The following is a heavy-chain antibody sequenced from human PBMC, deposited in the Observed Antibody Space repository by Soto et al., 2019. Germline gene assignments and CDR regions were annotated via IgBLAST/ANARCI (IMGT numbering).Heavy chain of an antibody. V-gene: IGHV4-30-4*01. D-gene: IGHD2-15*01. CDR3: ARGRYCLTGRCFPNWFDS. CDR1: GDCSFIIDYF. Sequence: VSGDCSFIIDYFWAWIRQPPGQALEYIGYIYKSATTYYNPSFESRVAISLDTSKSQFSLNVTSVTAADTAVYFCARGRYCLTGRCFPNWFDSWGQGTLVTVSS. CDR2: IYKSATT. J-gene: IGHJ5*01.